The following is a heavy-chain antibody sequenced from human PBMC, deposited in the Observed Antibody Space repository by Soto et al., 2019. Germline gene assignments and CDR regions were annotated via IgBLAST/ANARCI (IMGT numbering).Heavy chain of an antibody. J-gene: IGHJ3*02. CDR3: ARVGSYGDYVSAFDI. D-gene: IGHD4-17*01. V-gene: IGHV1-8*01. CDR2: MNPYSGNT. CDR1: GYTFTSYD. Sequence: ASVKVSCKASGYTFTSYDINWVRQATGQGLEWMGWMNPYSGNTGYAQKFQGRVTMTRDTSTSTAYMELRSLRSDDTAVYYCARVGSYGDYVSAFDIWGQGTMVTVSS.